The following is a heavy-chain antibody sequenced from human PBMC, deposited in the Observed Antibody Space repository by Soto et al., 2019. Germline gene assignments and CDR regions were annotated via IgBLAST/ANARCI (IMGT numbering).Heavy chain of an antibody. CDR1: GYSFTSYD. CDR3: ATHAYYYDSSGRRDAFDI. CDR2: MNPNSGHT. J-gene: IGHJ3*02. V-gene: IGHV1-8*01. Sequence: GASVKVSCKASGYSFTSYDINWVRQAPGQGLEWMGWMNPNSGHTDYSQKFQGRVTMTRDTSITTAYMRLSSLTSEDTAVYFCATHAYYYDSSGRRDAFDIWGQGTMATVSS. D-gene: IGHD3-22*01.